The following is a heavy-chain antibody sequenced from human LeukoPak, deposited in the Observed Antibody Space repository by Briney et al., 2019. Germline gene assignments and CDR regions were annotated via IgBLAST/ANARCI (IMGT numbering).Heavy chain of an antibody. D-gene: IGHD3-22*01. Sequence: ASVKVSCKVSGYTFTDYYMHWVQQAPGKGLEWMGLVDPEDGETIYAEKFRGRVTITADTSTDTAYMELSSLRSEDTAVYYCATSGDSSGYTFDYWGQGTLVTVSS. CDR3: ATSGDSSGYTFDY. CDR2: VDPEDGET. V-gene: IGHV1-69-2*01. CDR1: GYTFTDYY. J-gene: IGHJ4*02.